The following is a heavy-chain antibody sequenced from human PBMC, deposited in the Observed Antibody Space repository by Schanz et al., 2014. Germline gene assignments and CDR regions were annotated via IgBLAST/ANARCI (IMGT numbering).Heavy chain of an antibody. D-gene: IGHD3-3*01. CDR2: LYYTGKT. Sequence: QLHLQESGPGLAKPSETLSLICSVSGGSISTSSRYWGWIRQSPGKGLEWLGCLYYTGKTHYNPSRKRQVTIPLDTPKNQFSLNLTSVTAADTAVYYCVRHGNYEFWHGPTPQFENWGQGTLVTVS. CDR1: GGSISTSSRY. V-gene: IGHV4-39*01. J-gene: IGHJ4*02. CDR3: VRHGNYEFWHGPTPQFEN.